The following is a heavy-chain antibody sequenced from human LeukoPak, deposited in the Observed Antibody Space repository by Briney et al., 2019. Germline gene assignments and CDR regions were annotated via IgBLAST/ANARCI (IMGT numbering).Heavy chain of an antibody. Sequence: SETLSLTCSASGGSISRSSYNWGWIRQPPGKGLEWIGSIYYSGRTYYNPSLKSRVTISVDTSKNQFSLKLSSVTAADTAVYYCARIITYYDFSCWFDPWGQGTLVTVSS. CDR1: GGSISRSSYN. CDR2: IYYSGRT. J-gene: IGHJ5*02. CDR3: ARIITYYDFSCWFDP. V-gene: IGHV4-39*01. D-gene: IGHD3-3*01.